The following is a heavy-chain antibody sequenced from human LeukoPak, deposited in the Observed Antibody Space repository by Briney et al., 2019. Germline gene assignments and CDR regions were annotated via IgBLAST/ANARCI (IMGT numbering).Heavy chain of an antibody. CDR2: ISSSSSYI. CDR3: ARDEAYYDFWSGYQQTPHWFDP. V-gene: IGHV3-21*01. D-gene: IGHD3-3*01. CDR1: GFTFSSYA. Sequence: GGSLRLSCAASGFTFSSYAMSWVRQAPGKGLEWVSSISSSSSYIYYADSVKGRFAISRDNAKNSLYLQMNSLRAEDTAVYYCARDEAYYDFWSGYQQTPHWFDPWGQGTLVTVSS. J-gene: IGHJ5*02.